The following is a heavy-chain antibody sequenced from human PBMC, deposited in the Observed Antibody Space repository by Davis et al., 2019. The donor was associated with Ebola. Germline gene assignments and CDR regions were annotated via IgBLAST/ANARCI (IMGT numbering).Heavy chain of an antibody. CDR3: TRVNAVTGYSRFDS. D-gene: IGHD3-9*01. V-gene: IGHV3-20*01. CDR1: GFTFDDFA. CDR2: INWNGSST. Sequence: GESLKISCAASGFTFDDFAMAWVRQRPGKGLEWVSGINWNGSSTGYADSVKGRFTISRDNARNLVYVQMNSLRAEDTALYHCTRVNAVTGYSRFDSWGQGTLVTVSS. J-gene: IGHJ5*01.